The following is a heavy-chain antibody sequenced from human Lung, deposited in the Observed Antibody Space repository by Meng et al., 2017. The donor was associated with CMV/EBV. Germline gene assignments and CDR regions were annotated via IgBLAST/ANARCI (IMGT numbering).Heavy chain of an antibody. CDR3: ARAMTLALVGVPSEFDP. D-gene: IGHD2-8*01. V-gene: IGHV3-66*02. J-gene: IGHJ5*02. CDR2: IYSGGST. CDR1: GFTDSSNY. Sequence: SCAASGFTDSSNYMSWVRQAPGKGLEWVSVIYSGGSTYYADSVKGRFTISRDNSKNTLYLQMNSLRAEDTAVYYCARAMTLALVGVPSEFDPWGQGTLVTVSS.